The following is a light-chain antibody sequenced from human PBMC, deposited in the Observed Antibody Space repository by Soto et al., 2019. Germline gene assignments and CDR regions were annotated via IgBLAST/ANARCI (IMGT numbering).Light chain of an antibody. CDR1: QSVTNNY. CDR2: DAS. J-gene: IGKJ1*01. CDR3: QQTAHSPLT. V-gene: IGKV3-20*01. Sequence: EIVLTQSPGTLSLSPGERATLSCRASQSVTNNYVAWYQQKPGQAPRLLIHDASSRATGIPDRFSGGGSGTAFTLTISRLEPGDFAVYFCQQTAHSPLTFGQGTRVDIK.